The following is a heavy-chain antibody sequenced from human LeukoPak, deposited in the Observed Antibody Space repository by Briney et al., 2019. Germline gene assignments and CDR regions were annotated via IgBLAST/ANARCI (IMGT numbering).Heavy chain of an antibody. CDR3: ARGLRYFDWSARSWFDP. J-gene: IGHJ5*02. Sequence: SETLSLTCAVYGGSFSGYYWSWIRQPPGKGLEWIGEINHSGSTNYNPSLKSRVTISVDTSKNQFSLKLSSVTAADTAVYYCARGLRYFDWSARSWFDPWGQGTLVTVSS. CDR2: INHSGST. V-gene: IGHV4-34*01. D-gene: IGHD3-9*01. CDR1: GGSFSGYY.